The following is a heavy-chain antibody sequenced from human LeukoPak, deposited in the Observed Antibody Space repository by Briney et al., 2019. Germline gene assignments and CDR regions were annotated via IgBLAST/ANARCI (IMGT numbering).Heavy chain of an antibody. J-gene: IGHJ4*02. CDR3: ATGNDYGGNSDY. D-gene: IGHD4-23*01. CDR2: ISAYNGNT. Sequence: ASVKVSCKASGYTFTGYYMHWVRQAPGQGLEWMGWISAYNGNTNYAQKLQGRVTMTTDTSTSTAYMELRSLRSDDTAVYYCATGNDYGGNSDYWGQGTLVTVSS. CDR1: GYTFTGYY. V-gene: IGHV1-18*04.